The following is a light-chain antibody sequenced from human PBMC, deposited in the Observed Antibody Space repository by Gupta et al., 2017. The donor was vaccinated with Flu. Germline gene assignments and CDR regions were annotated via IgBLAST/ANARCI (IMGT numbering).Light chain of an antibody. CDR3: QQLNTSPPFT. CDR1: RGISSY. J-gene: IGKJ3*01. V-gene: IGKV1-9*01. Sequence: RVTNTCRCSRGISSYLAWYHQKPGKAPKLLMYSASTIQSRVPSRFSGSGSGTEFTLTISSRQPEDFAAYYCQQLNTSPPFTFGPGTKVDI. CDR2: SAS.